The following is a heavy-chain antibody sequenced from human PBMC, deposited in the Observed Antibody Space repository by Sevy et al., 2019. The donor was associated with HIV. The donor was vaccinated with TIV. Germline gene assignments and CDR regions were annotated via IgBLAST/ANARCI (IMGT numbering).Heavy chain of an antibody. V-gene: IGHV4-38-2*01. CDR2: IDHSGST. CDR3: ARRWGSTSCYIDY. CDR1: GYSMSSGYY. D-gene: IGHD2-2*02. Sequence: SETLSLTCAVSGYSMSSGYYWGWIRQPPGKWLEWIGSIDHSGSTYYNPSLKSRVTISVDTSKNQFSLKLSSVTAADTAVYYCARRWGSTSCYIDYWGQGTLVTVSS. J-gene: IGHJ4*02.